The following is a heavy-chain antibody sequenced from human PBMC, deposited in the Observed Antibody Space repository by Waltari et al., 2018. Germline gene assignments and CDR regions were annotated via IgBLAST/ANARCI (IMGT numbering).Heavy chain of an antibody. V-gene: IGHV2-5*02. CDR1: VTSVSSNGVG. CDR2: IYWDDDK. J-gene: IGHJ4*02. Sequence: QITLKESGPTLVKSTQTVTLTCTLSVTSVSSNGVGVGWIRQPPGKALQWLALIYWDDDKRYSPSLKNRLTIAKDASKNHVVLTMTNMDPADTATYYCAYSHRYSPDGTYSYPNWYHHWGQGTLVTVSS. CDR3: AYSHRYSPDGTYSYPNWYHH. D-gene: IGHD2-2*01.